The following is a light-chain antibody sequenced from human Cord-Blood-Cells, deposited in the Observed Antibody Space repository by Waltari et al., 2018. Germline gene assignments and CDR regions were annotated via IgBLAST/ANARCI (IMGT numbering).Light chain of an antibody. V-gene: IGKV1-39*01. CDR2: AAS. J-gene: IGKJ1*01. Sequence: DIQMTQSPSSLSASVGDRVTITCRASQSISSYLNWYQQKPGKAPKLLIYAASSLHSGGPSRFSGSGSGTDFTLTISSLQPEDFATYYCQQSYSTPRTFGQGTKVEIK. CDR3: QQSYSTPRT. CDR1: QSISSY.